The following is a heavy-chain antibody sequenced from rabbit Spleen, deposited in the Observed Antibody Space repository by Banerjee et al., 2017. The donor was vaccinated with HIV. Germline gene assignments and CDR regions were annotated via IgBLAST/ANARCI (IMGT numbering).Heavy chain of an antibody. CDR3: ARAWSSSGYSDLARLDL. Sequence: QSLEESGGDLVKPGASLTLTCTASGFSFSSGQDMCWVRQAPGKGLEWIGCIYTGGSGGIYYASWAKGRLTISKTSSTTVTLRMTSLTAADTATYFCARAWSSSGYSDLARLDLWGPGTLVTVS. D-gene: IGHD1-1*01. CDR2: IYTGGSGGI. V-gene: IGHV1S40*01. J-gene: IGHJ3*01. CDR1: GFSFSSGQD.